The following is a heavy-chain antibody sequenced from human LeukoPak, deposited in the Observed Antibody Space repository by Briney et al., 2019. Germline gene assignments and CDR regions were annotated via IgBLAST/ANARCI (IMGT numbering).Heavy chain of an antibody. CDR2: IYISGAT. CDR1: GGSISSHY. J-gene: IGHJ4*02. CDR3: ARTARVFDS. D-gene: IGHD3-10*01. V-gene: IGHV4-4*09. Sequence: SETPSLTCTVSGGSISSHYWSWIRQAPGKGLECIGYIYISGATNYNPSLRSRVTLSLDPSRNQFSLRLTSVTAADTAVYYCARTARVFDSWGSGILVTVSS.